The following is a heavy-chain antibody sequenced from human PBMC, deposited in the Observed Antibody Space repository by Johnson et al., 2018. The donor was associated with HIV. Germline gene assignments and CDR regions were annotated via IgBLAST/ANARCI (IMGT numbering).Heavy chain of an antibody. D-gene: IGHD3-22*01. CDR1: GFTFSNAW. CDR2: IKSKTDGGTP. J-gene: IGHJ3*01. Sequence: EVQLVESGGGLVKPGGSLRLSCAASGFTFSNAWMSWVRQAPGKGLEWVGRIKSKTDGGTPDYAAPVKGRFTISSDDSKNTLYLQMNSLKTEDTDVYYCARDRGYWDAFEVWGQGTMVTVSS. V-gene: IGHV3-15*01. CDR3: ARDRGYWDAFEV.